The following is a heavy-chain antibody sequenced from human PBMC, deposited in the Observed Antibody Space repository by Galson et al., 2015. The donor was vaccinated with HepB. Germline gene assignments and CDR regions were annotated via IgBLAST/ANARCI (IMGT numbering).Heavy chain of an antibody. CDR3: ARHVGESGSYGMDV. CDR2: IYYTGTP. D-gene: IGHD2-15*01. J-gene: IGHJ6*02. Sequence: TLSLTCAVSGASTSSNTYYWSWIRQPPGRGLEWIGSIYYTGTPYYNPSLKRRVTISLDTSKNHFSLKLRSVTAADTAVYYCARHVGESGSYGMDVWGQGTTVTVSS. CDR1: GASTSSNTYY. V-gene: IGHV4-39*01.